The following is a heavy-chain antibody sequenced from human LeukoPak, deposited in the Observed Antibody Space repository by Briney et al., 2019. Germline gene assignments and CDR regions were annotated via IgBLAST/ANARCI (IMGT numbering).Heavy chain of an antibody. D-gene: IGHD4-17*01. V-gene: IGHV4-30-4*01. CDR1: GGSISSGDHY. CDR3: ARTSGYGDYY. Sequence: SQTLSLACTVSGGSISSGDHYWSWIRQPPGKGLEWIGYIYYSGSTYYNPSLRSRVTISVDTSKNQFSLKLSSVTAADTAVYYCARTSGYGDYYWGQGTLVTVSS. CDR2: IYYSGST. J-gene: IGHJ4*02.